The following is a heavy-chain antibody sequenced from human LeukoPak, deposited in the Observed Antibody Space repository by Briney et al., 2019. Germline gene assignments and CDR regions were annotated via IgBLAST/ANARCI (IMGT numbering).Heavy chain of an antibody. V-gene: IGHV3-23*01. J-gene: IGHJ5*02. CDR3: AKDYYDSSGYYGASWFDP. CDR1: GFTFSSYA. Sequence: PGGSLRLSCAASGFTFSSYAMSWVRQAPGKGLEWVSAISGSGGSTYYADSVKGRFTISRDNSKNTLYLQMNSLRAEDTAVYYCAKDYYDSSGYYGASWFDPWGQETLVTVSS. CDR2: ISGSGGST. D-gene: IGHD3-22*01.